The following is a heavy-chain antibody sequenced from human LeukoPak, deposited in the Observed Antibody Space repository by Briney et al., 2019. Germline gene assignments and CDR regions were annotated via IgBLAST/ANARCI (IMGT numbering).Heavy chain of an antibody. Sequence: ASVKVSCKASGYTFTGYYMHWVRQAPGQGLEWMGWINPNSGGTSYAQKFQGRVTMTRDTSTSTVYMELSSLRSEDTAVYYCARGLTYYDFWSGLGRDGMDVWGQGTTVTVSS. CDR2: INPNSGGT. D-gene: IGHD3-3*01. V-gene: IGHV1-2*02. CDR1: GYTFTGYY. J-gene: IGHJ6*02. CDR3: ARGLTYYDFWSGLGRDGMDV.